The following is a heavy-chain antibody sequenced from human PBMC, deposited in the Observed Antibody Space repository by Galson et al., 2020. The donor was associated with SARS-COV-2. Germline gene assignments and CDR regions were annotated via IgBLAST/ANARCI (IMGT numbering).Heavy chain of an antibody. CDR3: ARIQDDSSGPTSDY. D-gene: IGHD3-22*01. CDR1: GFSLSNARMG. V-gene: IGHV2-26*01. J-gene: IGHJ4*02. Sequence: SGPTLVKPTETPTLTCTVSGFSLSNARMGVSWIRQPPGKALEWLAHIFSNDEKSYSTSLKSRLTISKDTSKSQVVLTMTNMDPVDTATYYCARIQDDSSGPTSDYWGQGTLVTVSS. CDR2: IFSNDEK.